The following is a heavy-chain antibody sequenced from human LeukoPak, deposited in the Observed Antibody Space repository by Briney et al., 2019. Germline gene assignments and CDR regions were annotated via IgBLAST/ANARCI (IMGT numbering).Heavy chain of an antibody. CDR3: ARLRRITIFGVATGFDY. D-gene: IGHD3-3*01. V-gene: IGHV5-51*01. CDR1: GYSFTSYW. CDR2: IYPGDSDT. Sequence: GESLKISCKGSGYSFTSYWIGWVRQMPGKGLEWMGIIYPGDSDTRYSPSFQGQVTISADKSISTAYLQWSSLKAPDTAMYYCARLRRITIFGVATGFDYWGQGTLVTVSS. J-gene: IGHJ4*02.